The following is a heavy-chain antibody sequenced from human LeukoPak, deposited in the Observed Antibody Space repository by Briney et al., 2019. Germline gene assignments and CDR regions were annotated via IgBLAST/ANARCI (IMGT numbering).Heavy chain of an antibody. D-gene: IGHD5-24*01. V-gene: IGHV4-61*02. CDR3: ARARDGYNLDY. CDR2: IYISGSP. CDR1: GVSMSSGSYY. Sequence: SQTLSLTCNVSGVSMSSGSYYWSWIRQPGGKGLEWFGRIYISGSPKYNPSLRSRVTMSVDTSKSQFSLKLSSVTAADTAVYYCARARDGYNLDYWGQGTLVTVSS. J-gene: IGHJ4*02.